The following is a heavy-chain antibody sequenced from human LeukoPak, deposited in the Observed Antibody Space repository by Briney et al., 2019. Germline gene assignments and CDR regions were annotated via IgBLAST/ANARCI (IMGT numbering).Heavy chain of an antibody. J-gene: IGHJ4*02. CDR1: GISFSAHG. CDR2: IRVDGSNI. D-gene: IGHD1-26*01. Sequence: GGSLRLSCAASGISFSAHGMHWVRQAPGKGLEWVAIIRVDGSNIHYADSVKGRFTISRDNSKNTLYLQMNSLRAEDTAVYYCVRDGVGATTFFGYFDHWGQGNLVTVSS. V-gene: IGHV3-33*01. CDR3: VRDGVGATTFFGYFDH.